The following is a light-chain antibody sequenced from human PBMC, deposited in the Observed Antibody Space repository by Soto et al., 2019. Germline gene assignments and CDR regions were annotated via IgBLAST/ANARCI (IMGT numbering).Light chain of an antibody. CDR3: QKYSSAPWT. CDR2: AAS. CDR1: QDISNS. J-gene: IGKJ1*01. V-gene: IGKV1-27*01. Sequence: DIQMTQSPSSLSASVGDRVTITCRASQDISNSLAWYQQKPGKVPKLLIYAASTLQSGVPSRFGGSGSGTDFTLTISSLQPEDVATYYCQKYSSAPWTFDQGTKVEIK.